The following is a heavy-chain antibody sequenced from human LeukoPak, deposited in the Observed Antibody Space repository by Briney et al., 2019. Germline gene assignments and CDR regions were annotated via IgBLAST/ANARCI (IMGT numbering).Heavy chain of an antibody. D-gene: IGHD2-8*01. CDR2: IRYDGSNK. CDR1: GFTFSSYG. V-gene: IGHV3-30*02. CDR3: AKDYIVLMVYAIRREYYFDY. J-gene: IGHJ4*02. Sequence: GGSLRLSCAASGFTFSSYGMHWVRQAPGKGLEWVAFIRYDGSNKYYADSVEGRFTISRDNSKNTLYLQMNSLRAEDTAVYYCAKDYIVLMVYAIRREYYFDYWGQGTLVTVSS.